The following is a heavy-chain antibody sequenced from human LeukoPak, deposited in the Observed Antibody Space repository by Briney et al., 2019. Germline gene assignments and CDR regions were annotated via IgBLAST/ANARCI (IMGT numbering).Heavy chain of an antibody. CDR2: IYTSGST. CDR1: GGSISSGSYY. V-gene: IGHV4-61*02. CDR3: ARLGWELWGHYYYYYGMDV. J-gene: IGHJ6*02. Sequence: PSQTLSLTCTASGGSISSGSYYWRWIRQPAGKGLEWIGRIYTSGSTNYNPSLKSRVTISVDTSKNQFSLKLSSVTAADTAVYYCARLGWELWGHYYYYYGMDVWGQGTTVTVSS. D-gene: IGHD1-26*01.